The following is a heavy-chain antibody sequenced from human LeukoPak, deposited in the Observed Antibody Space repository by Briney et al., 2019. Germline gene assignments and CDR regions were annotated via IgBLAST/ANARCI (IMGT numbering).Heavy chain of an antibody. D-gene: IGHD2-15*01. J-gene: IGHJ4*02. CDR3: AKLDCSGGSCHNLNF. CDR2: IYSGGST. CDR1: GFTVSGNY. Sequence: GGSLRLSCAASGFTVSGNYMSWVRQAPGKGLEWVSLIYSGGSTYYADSVKGRFTISRDNSKNTLYLQMNSLRAEDTAVYFCAKLDCSGGSCHNLNFWGQGTLVTVSS. V-gene: IGHV3-53*01.